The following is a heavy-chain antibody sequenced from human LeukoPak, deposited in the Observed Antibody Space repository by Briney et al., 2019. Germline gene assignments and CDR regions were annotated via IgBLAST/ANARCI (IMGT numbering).Heavy chain of an antibody. Sequence: GASVKVSCKVSGYTFTELSMHWVRQAPGKGLEWMGVFDPEDGETIYAQKFQGRVTMTEDTSTDTAYMELSSLRSEDTAVYYCATGIAVAGAFDYWGHGTLVTVSS. V-gene: IGHV1-24*01. D-gene: IGHD6-19*01. J-gene: IGHJ4*01. CDR3: ATGIAVAGAFDY. CDR1: GYTFTELS. CDR2: FDPEDGET.